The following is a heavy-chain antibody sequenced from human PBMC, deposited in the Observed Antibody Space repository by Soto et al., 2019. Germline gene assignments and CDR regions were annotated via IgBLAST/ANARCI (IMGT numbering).Heavy chain of an antibody. CDR2: INHSGST. CDR1: GGSFSGYY. CDR3: ARGNYYDSSGYYYYYYGMDG. Sequence: SETLSLTCAVYGGSFSGYYWSWIRQPPGKGLEWIGEINHSGSTNYNPSLKSRVTISVDTSKNQFSLKLSSVTAADTAVYYCARGNYYDSSGYYYYYYGMDGWGQGTTVTVSS. J-gene: IGHJ6*02. D-gene: IGHD3-22*01. V-gene: IGHV4-34*01.